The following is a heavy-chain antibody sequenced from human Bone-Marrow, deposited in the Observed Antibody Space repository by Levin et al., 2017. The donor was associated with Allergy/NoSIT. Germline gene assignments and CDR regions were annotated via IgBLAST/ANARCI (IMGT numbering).Heavy chain of an antibody. D-gene: IGHD3-16*02. Sequence: ASVKVSCKTSGYTFTSYSITWVRQAPEQGLEWMGCISVYNGNTNYAEELQGRVVMTTDTSSSTAFMELRSLRSDDTAVYYCALGVIGRLGDDLDMWGQGTMVTVSS. CDR1: GYTFTSYS. J-gene: IGHJ3*02. V-gene: IGHV1-18*01. CDR2: ISVYNGNT. CDR3: ALGVIGRLGDDLDM.